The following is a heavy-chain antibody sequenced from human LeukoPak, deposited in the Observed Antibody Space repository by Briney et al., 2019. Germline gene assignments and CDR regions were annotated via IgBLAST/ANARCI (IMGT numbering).Heavy chain of an antibody. CDR3: AKIGHMAAFDY. CDR2: ISGSGGSI. Sequence: GGSLRLSCAASGFTFSTYAMSWVRQAPGKGLEWVSSISGSGGSIYYADSVKGRFTISRDISKYTLYLQMNSLRAEDTALYYCAKIGHMAAFDYWGQGTLVTVSS. D-gene: IGHD6-13*01. CDR1: GFTFSTYA. J-gene: IGHJ4*02. V-gene: IGHV3-23*01.